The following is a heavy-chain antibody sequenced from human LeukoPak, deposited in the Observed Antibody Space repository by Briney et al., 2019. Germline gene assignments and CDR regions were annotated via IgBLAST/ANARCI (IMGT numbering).Heavy chain of an antibody. D-gene: IGHD6-13*01. J-gene: IGHJ6*02. V-gene: IGHV4-59*01. CDR2: IYYSGST. Sequence: PSETLSLTCTVSGGSISSYYWSRIRQPPGKELEWIGYIYYSGSTDYNPSLKSRVTISVDTSKNQFSLKLSSVTAADTAVYYCAREYSSSRYSNYYYGMDVWGQGTTVTVSS. CDR1: GGSISSYY. CDR3: AREYSSSRYSNYYYGMDV.